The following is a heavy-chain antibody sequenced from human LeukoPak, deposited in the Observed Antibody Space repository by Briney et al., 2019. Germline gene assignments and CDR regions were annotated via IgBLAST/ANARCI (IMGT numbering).Heavy chain of an antibody. CDR2: ISYDGSNE. CDR3: AKARRPSSGWYYFDY. Sequence: GGSLRLSCAASGFTFSNYAMHWVRQAPGKGLEWVAVISYDGSNEYYADSVKGRFTISRDNSKNTLYLQMNSLRAEDTAVYYCAKARRPSSGWYYFDYWGQGTLVTVSS. J-gene: IGHJ4*02. CDR1: GFTFSNYA. V-gene: IGHV3-30-3*01. D-gene: IGHD6-19*01.